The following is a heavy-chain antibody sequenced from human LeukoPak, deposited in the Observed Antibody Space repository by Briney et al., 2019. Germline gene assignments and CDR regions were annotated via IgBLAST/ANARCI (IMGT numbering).Heavy chain of an antibody. J-gene: IGHJ4*02. CDR3: ARGIGYLRELAFDY. CDR2: IYSGGST. V-gene: IGHV3-53*01. Sequence: GGSLRLSCAASGFTVSSYYMSWVRQAPGKGLEWVSVIYSGGSTYYADSVKGRFTIARDNSKNTLYLQMNSLRAEDTAVYYCARGIGYLRELAFDYWGQGTLVTVSS. CDR1: GFTVSSYY. D-gene: IGHD3-16*01.